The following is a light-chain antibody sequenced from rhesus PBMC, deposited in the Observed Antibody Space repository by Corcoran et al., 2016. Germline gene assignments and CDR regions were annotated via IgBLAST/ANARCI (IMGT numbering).Light chain of an antibody. Sequence: DIQMTQSPSSLSASVGDRVTITCRASQGISTYLNWYQQKLGKVLKRLFYAASSLESGVPSRFSGSGSGTDFPRTISSLQPEDFATYYCLHYNSNPYSFGQGTKVAIK. V-gene: IGKV1-43*01. J-gene: IGKJ2*01. CDR3: LHYNSNPYS. CDR1: QGISTY. CDR2: AAS.